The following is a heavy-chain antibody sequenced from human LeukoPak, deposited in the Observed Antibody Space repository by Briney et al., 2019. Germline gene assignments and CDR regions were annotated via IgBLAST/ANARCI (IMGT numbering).Heavy chain of an antibody. CDR2: ISSDGREE. V-gene: IGHV3-30*04. D-gene: IGHD6-6*01. CDR3: ARDGQLDF. Sequence: GGSLRLSCAASGFTLNKYAVHWVRQAPGQGLESVAVISSDGREEFYPDSVKGRFTISRDTSKNTLYLQMNTLRVEDTAVYYCARDGQLDFWGQGTLVTVSS. J-gene: IGHJ4*02. CDR1: GFTLNKYA.